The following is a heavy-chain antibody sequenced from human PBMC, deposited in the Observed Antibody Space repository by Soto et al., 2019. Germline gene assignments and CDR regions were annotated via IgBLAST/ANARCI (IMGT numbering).Heavy chain of an antibody. J-gene: IGHJ6*02. CDR1: GGTFSSYA. D-gene: IGHD3-10*01. Sequence: QVQLVQSGAEVKKPGSSVKVSCKASGGTFSSYAISWVRQAPGQGLEWMGGIIPIFGTANYAQKFQGRVTITADESTSTAYMELSSLRSEDTAVYYCARAMVRGVLGLGDYYYYGMDVWGQGTTVTVSS. V-gene: IGHV1-69*01. CDR2: IIPIFGTA. CDR3: ARAMVRGVLGLGDYYYYGMDV.